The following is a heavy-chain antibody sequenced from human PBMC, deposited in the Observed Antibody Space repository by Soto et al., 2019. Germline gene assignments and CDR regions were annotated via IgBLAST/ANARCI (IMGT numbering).Heavy chain of an antibody. CDR2: IYYSGST. J-gene: IGHJ4*02. CDR1: GGSISSGDYY. V-gene: IGHV4-30-4*01. Sequence: QVQLQESGPGLVKPSQTLSLTCTVSGGSISSGDYYWSWIRQPPGKGLEWIGYIYYSGSTYYNPSPKSRVTISVDTSKNQFSLKLSSVTAADTAVYYCARVGLRSGYYEPPFFDYWGQGTLVTVSS. CDR3: ARVGLRSGYYEPPFFDY. D-gene: IGHD3-22*01.